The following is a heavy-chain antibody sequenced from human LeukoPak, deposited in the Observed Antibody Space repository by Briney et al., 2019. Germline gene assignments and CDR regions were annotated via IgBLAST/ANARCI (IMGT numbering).Heavy chain of an antibody. J-gene: IGHJ4*02. Sequence: SETLSLTCAVYGGSFSDHYWNWIRQPPGKGLEWIGEINHSGTTNYNASLKSRVTISVDTSKNHFSLKLNSMTAADTAAYYCARKASHYSYGLRAIDYWGQGNLVTVSS. V-gene: IGHV4-34*01. CDR1: GGSFSDHY. CDR2: INHSGTT. CDR3: ARKASHYSYGLRAIDY. D-gene: IGHD5-18*01.